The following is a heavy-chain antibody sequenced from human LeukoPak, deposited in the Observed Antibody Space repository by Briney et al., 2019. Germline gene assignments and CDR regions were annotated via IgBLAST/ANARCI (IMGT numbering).Heavy chain of an antibody. CDR1: GYTFTSYA. Sequence: ASVKVSCKASGYTFTSYAMHWVRQAPGQRLEWMGWINAGNGNTKYSQKFQGRVTITRDTSASTAYMELSSLRSEDTAVYYCARAVYCSSTSCYKNSYYFDYWGQGTLVTVSS. CDR3: ARAVYCSSTSCYKNSYYFDY. CDR2: INAGNGNT. D-gene: IGHD2-2*02. J-gene: IGHJ4*02. V-gene: IGHV1-3*01.